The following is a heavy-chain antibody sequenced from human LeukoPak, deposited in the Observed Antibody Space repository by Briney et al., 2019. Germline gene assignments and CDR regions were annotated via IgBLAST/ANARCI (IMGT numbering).Heavy chain of an antibody. Sequence: GGSLRLSCAASGFTFSSYSMNWVRQAPGKGLEWASSISSSSSYIYYADSVKGRFTISRDNAKNSLYLQMNSLRAEDTAVYYCARMGGYYADGGGYWGQGTLVTVSS. CDR1: GFTFSSYS. J-gene: IGHJ4*02. V-gene: IGHV3-21*01. CDR2: ISSSSSYI. CDR3: ARMGGYYADGGGY. D-gene: IGHD2/OR15-2a*01.